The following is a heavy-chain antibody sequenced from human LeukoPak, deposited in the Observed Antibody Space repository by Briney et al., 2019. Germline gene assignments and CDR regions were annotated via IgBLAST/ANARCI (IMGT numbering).Heavy chain of an antibody. CDR1: GFTVSSYW. D-gene: IGHD3-22*01. V-gene: IGHV3-74*01. Sequence: GGSLRLSCEVSGFTVSSYWMHWVRQGPGKGLEWVARLSSDGRGTNYADFVKGRATISRDNAKNTLFLEMSGLRADDTAVYYCARSYNYRFDYWGQGTLVVVSS. CDR2: LSSDGRGT. CDR3: ARSYNYRFDY. J-gene: IGHJ4*02.